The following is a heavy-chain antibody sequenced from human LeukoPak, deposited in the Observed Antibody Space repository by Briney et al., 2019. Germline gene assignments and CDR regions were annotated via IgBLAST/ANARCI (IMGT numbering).Heavy chain of an antibody. Sequence: GGSLRLSCAVSGITLSNYGMSWVRQAPGKGLEWVAGISDSGGITNYADSVKGRFTISRDNPKNTLYLQMNSLRAEDTAVYFCAKRGVVIRAVIIVGFHKEAYYFDYWGQGTLVTVSS. CDR3: AKRGVVIRAVIIVGFHKEAYYFDY. J-gene: IGHJ4*02. CDR2: ISDSGGIT. D-gene: IGHD3-10*01. CDR1: GITLSNYG. V-gene: IGHV3-23*01.